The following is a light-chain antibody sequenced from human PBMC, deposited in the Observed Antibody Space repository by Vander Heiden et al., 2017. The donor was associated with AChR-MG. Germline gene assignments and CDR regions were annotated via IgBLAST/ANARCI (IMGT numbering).Light chain of an antibody. CDR2: SKS. Sequence: QTVLTQEPSLTVSPGGKVPLTCAASTGAVTSGDYPNWFQQNPRQAPRALIYSKSNTHSWTPSRFSGSLLGGKAALTLSGVQPEDEAEYYCLLYYGGDQLGVFGGGTKLTVL. CDR1: TGAVTSGDY. CDR3: LLYYGGDQLGV. V-gene: IGLV7-43*01. J-gene: IGLJ3*02.